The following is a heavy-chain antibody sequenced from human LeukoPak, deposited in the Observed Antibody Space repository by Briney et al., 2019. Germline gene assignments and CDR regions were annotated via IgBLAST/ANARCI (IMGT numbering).Heavy chain of an antibody. CDR1: GFTFSDYA. J-gene: IGHJ4*02. CDR2: ISKDGSDK. Sequence: GGSLRLSCAGSGFTFSDYAMHWVRQAPGKGLEWVAVISKDGSDKYYPGSVRGRFTISRDNSKNTIYLQMDSLRAEDTAIYYCARDYWWNYDYWGQGTLVTVSS. CDR3: ARDYWWNYDY. V-gene: IGHV3-30-3*01. D-gene: IGHD1-7*01.